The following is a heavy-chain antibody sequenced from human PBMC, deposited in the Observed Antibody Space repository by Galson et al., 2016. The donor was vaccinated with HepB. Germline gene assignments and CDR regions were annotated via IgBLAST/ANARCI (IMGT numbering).Heavy chain of an antibody. CDR3: ARGGKSDVYITAPDDLFFDL. J-gene: IGHJ2*01. V-gene: IGHV3-21*01. D-gene: IGHD6-13*01. Sequence: SLRLSCAASGFTFRTYNMNWVRQAPGKGLEWVSSISSRTSDIYYADSVKGRSTISRDNAKNSLYLQMNSLRAEDTAVYYCARGGKSDVYITAPDDLFFDLWGRGTLVTVSS. CDR2: ISSRTSDI. CDR1: GFTFRTYN.